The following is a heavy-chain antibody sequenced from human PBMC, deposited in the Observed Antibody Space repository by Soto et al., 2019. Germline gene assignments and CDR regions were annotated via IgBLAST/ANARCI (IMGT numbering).Heavy chain of an antibody. CDR3: ARTDRDFYGLDV. CDR1: GFTFRNYD. V-gene: IGHV3-13*05. CDR2: ISAAGDP. Sequence: EVQLVESGGGLVQPGGSLRLSCEASGFTFRNYDMHWVRQGTGKGLEWVSGISAAGDPDYADSVEGRFTISRENAQHSFFLQMNSLRVGDTAVYYCARTDRDFYGLDVWGQGTTVIVFS. J-gene: IGHJ6*02.